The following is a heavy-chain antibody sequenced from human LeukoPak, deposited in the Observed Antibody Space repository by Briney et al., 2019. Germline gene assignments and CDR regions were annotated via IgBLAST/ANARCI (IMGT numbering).Heavy chain of an antibody. CDR3: ARIALEWLRLVGGHVDY. CDR2: IYTSGST. Sequence: PSETLSLTCTVSGGSISSGSYYWSWIRQPAGKGLEWIGRIYTSGSTNYNPSLKSRVTISVDTSKNQFSLKLSSVTAADTAVYYCARIALEWLRLVGGHVDYWGQGTLVTVSS. D-gene: IGHD5-12*01. V-gene: IGHV4-61*02. CDR1: GGSISSGSYY. J-gene: IGHJ4*02.